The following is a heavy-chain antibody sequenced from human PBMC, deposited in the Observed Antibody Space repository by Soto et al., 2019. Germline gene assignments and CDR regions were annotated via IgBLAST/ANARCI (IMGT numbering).Heavy chain of an antibody. J-gene: IGHJ4*02. CDR1: GGSISSGGYY. D-gene: IGHD3-22*01. CDR3: ARDRYDSSSFDY. Sequence: TSETLSLTCTVSGGSISSGGYYWSWIRQHPGKGLEWIGYIYYSGSTYYNPSLKSRVTISVDTSKNQFSLKLSSVTAADTAVYYCARDRYDSSSFDYWGQGTLVTVSS. CDR2: IYYSGST. V-gene: IGHV4-31*03.